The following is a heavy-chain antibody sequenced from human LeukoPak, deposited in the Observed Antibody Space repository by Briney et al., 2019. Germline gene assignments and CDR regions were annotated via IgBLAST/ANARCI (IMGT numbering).Heavy chain of an antibody. CDR1: GGSISSGSYY. Sequence: PSETLSLTCTVSGGSISSGSYYWRWIRQPAGKGLEWIGRIYTSGSTNYNPSLKSRVTISVDTSKNQFSLKLSSVTAADTAVYYCARERGGIAAVLYYFDYWGQGTLVTVSS. CDR3: ARERGGIAAVLYYFDY. J-gene: IGHJ4*02. V-gene: IGHV4-61*02. D-gene: IGHD6-13*01. CDR2: IYTSGST.